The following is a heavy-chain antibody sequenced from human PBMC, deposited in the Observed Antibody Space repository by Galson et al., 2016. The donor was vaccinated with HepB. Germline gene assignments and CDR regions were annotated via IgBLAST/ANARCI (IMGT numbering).Heavy chain of an antibody. CDR2: IYKNGNT. V-gene: IGHV4-59*08. D-gene: IGHD3-10*01. J-gene: IGHJ6*02. Sequence: SETLSLTCTVSGAPIGSYYWGWIRQPPGKGLEWIGCIYKNGNTYYNASLKSRVSVSVDTSKNQFSLRVSSVTAADTAVYYCARLWFGELFMDVWGQGATVTVSS. CDR1: GAPIGSYY. CDR3: ARLWFGELFMDV.